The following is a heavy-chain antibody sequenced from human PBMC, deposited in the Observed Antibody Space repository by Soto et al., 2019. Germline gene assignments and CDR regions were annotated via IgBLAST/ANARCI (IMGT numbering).Heavy chain of an antibody. D-gene: IGHD4-17*01. CDR1: GVSVSSGSFY. J-gene: IGHJ4*02. CDR2: GSYSGTT. V-gene: IGHV4-61*01. Sequence: SETLSLTCTVSGVSVSSGSFYWAWIRQPPGKGLEWIGFGSYSGTTNYKPSLKSRVTISVDTSGSQISLKVSSLTAADTAVYYCARGATVTQYDYWGQGTLVTVSS. CDR3: ARGATVTQYDY.